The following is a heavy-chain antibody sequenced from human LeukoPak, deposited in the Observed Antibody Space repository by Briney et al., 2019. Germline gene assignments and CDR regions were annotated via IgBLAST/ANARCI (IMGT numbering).Heavy chain of an antibody. CDR1: GGSISSRSYY. CDR3: ARVYGDKSIWFGP. CDR2: VYYSGGT. J-gene: IGHJ5*02. Sequence: SETLSLTCTVSGGSISSRSYYWGWIRQPPGKGLEWIGSVYYSGGTYYNPSLKSRVSISVDTSKNQFSLRLTSVTAADTAVYFCARVYGDKSIWFGPWGQGTLVTVSS. D-gene: IGHD4-23*01. V-gene: IGHV4-39*01.